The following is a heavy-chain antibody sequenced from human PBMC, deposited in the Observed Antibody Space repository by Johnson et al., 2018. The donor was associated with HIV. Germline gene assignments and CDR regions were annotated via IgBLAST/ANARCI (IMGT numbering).Heavy chain of an antibody. CDR3: AKEDPVRGYSGYVDAFDI. CDR2: IRYDGSNK. D-gene: IGHD5-12*01. J-gene: IGHJ3*02. CDR1: GFTFSSYG. Sequence: QVQLVESGGGVVQPGGSLRLSCAASGFTFSSYGMHWVRQAPGKGLEWVAFIRYDGSNKYYADSVKGRFTISRDNSKNTLYLQMNSLRAEDTAVYYCAKEDPVRGYSGYVDAFDIWGKGTRVTFPS. V-gene: IGHV3-30*02.